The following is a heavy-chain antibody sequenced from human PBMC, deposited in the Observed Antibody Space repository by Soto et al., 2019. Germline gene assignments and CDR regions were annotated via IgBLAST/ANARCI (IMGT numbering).Heavy chain of an antibody. J-gene: IGHJ6*02. CDR3: ARYSQPNYIAEGLVRENYYYGMDV. Sequence: PGVSLRLSCSASGFTFSSYWMSWVRQAPGKGLEWVANIKQDGSEKYYVDSVKGRFTISRDNAKNSLYLQMNSLRAEDTAVYYCARYSQPNYIAEGLVRENYYYGMDVCGQGATVTVSS. D-gene: IGHD6-19*01. V-gene: IGHV3-7*01. CDR1: GFTFSSYW. CDR2: IKQDGSEK.